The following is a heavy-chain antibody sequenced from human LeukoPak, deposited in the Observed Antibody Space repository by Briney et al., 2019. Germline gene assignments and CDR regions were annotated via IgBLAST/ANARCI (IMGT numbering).Heavy chain of an antibody. V-gene: IGHV4-38-2*02. CDR3: ARGHGSGWYYDWFDP. CDR1: DYSITSGYY. D-gene: IGHD6-19*01. J-gene: IGHJ5*02. CDR2: VFRSGST. Sequence: SETLSLTCTVSDYSITSGYYWAWIRQPPGKGPEWIGSVFRSGSTSYNPSLRSRVSISVDTVNNHFSLNLTSATAADTAMYYCARGHGSGWYYDWFDPWGQGTLVTVSS.